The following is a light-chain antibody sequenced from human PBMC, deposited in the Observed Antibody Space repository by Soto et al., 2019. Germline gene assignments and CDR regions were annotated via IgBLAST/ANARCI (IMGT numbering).Light chain of an antibody. CDR2: AAS. CDR3: LQDYSFPRT. CDR1: QGISSY. J-gene: IGKJ4*01. Sequence: AIRMTQSPSSFSASPGDRVTITCRASQGISSYLAWYQQKPGKAPKLLIYAASTLQSGVPSRFSGSGSGTDFTLTISCLQPEDFATYYCLQDYSFPRTFGGGTKVDNK. V-gene: IGKV1-8*01.